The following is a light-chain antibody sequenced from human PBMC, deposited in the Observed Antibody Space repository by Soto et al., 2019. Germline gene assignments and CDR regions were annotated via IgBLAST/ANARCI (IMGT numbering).Light chain of an antibody. CDR2: GAS. J-gene: IGKJ1*01. CDR3: QQYNNWPRT. V-gene: IGKV3-15*01. Sequence: EIVLTQSPATLSLSPGEGATVSCRASQSVSSNLAWYQQKPGQAPRLLIYGASTRATGIPARFSGSGSGTEFTLTISSLQSEDFAVYYCQQYNNWPRTFGQGTKVDI. CDR1: QSVSSN.